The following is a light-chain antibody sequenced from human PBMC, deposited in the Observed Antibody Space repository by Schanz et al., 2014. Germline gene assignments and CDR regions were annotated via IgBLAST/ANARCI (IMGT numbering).Light chain of an antibody. Sequence: VLTQSPGTLSLSPGERATLSCRASRSVTSNALAWYQQKAGQAPRLLIYGVSNRATGIPDRFSGSGSGTDFTLTISRLEPEDFAVYYCQQYGSSLPWTFGQGTKVEIK. CDR2: GVS. J-gene: IGKJ1*01. CDR1: RSVTSNA. V-gene: IGKV3-20*01. CDR3: QQYGSSLPWT.